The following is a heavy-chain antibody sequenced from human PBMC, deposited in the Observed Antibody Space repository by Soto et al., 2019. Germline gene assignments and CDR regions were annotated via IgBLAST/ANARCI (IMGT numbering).Heavy chain of an antibody. CDR3: AREILGSTVFDY. Sequence: EASVKVSCKASGGTFSSYAISWVRQAPGQGLEWMGGIIPIFGTANYAQKFQGRVTITADESTSTAYMELSSLRSEDTAVYYCAREILGSTVFDYWGQGTLVTVSS. D-gene: IGHD4-17*01. V-gene: IGHV1-69*13. CDR2: IIPIFGTA. CDR1: GGTFSSYA. J-gene: IGHJ4*02.